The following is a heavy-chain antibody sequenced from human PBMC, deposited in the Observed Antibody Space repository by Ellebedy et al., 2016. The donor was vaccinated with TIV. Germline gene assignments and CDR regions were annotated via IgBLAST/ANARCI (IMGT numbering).Heavy chain of an antibody. V-gene: IGHV3-53*01. J-gene: IGHJ4*02. CDR3: ATDPDGVYGDTSAY. Sequence: GESLKISCAVSGFTVRSKYMNWVRQAPGKGLEWVSLMYSVGDTYYADSVKGRFTVSRDNSQNTLYLQMTSLRVDDTAVYYCATDPDGVYGDTSAYWGRGTLVTVSS. CDR2: MYSVGDT. D-gene: IGHD4-17*01. CDR1: GFTVRSKY.